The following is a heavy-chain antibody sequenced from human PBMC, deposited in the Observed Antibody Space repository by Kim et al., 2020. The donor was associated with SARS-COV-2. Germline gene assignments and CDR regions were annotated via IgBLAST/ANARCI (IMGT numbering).Heavy chain of an antibody. CDR1: GYTFTSYG. Sequence: ASVKVSCKASGYTFTSYGMSWVRQAPGQGLEWMGWISAYNGNTNYAQKVQGRVTMTTDTSTSTAYMELRRLRSEDTAVYYCTRGESTWSVESFYYGMDVWGQGTTVTVSS. CDR2: ISAYNGNT. V-gene: IGHV1-18*01. J-gene: IGHJ6*02. CDR3: TRGESTWSVESFYYGMDV. D-gene: IGHD6-13*01.